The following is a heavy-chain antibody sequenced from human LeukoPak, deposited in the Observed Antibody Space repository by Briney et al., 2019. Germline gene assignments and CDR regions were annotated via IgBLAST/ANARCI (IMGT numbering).Heavy chain of an antibody. CDR1: GGSFRGYY. Sequence: PSETLSLTSAVYGGSFRGYYWSWIRQPPGKGLEWIGEINHSGSTNYNPSLESRVTISVDTSKNQFSLKLSSVTAADTAVYYCARDPGYSSSWLDYWGQGTLVTVSS. D-gene: IGHD6-13*01. V-gene: IGHV4-34*01. CDR3: ARDPGYSSSWLDY. CDR2: INHSGST. J-gene: IGHJ4*02.